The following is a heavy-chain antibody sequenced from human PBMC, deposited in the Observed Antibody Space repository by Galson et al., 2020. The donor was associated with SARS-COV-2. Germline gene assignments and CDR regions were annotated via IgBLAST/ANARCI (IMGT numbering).Heavy chain of an antibody. CDR1: GFTFSSYA. CDR3: ARSHYIADGSFDY. Sequence: GGSLRLSCAASGFTFSSYAMSWVRQAPGKGLEWVSALSASGSYIYYADSVKGRFTISRDNAKNSLYLHMNSLRAEDTSVYYCARSHYIADGSFDYWGQGTLVTVSS. D-gene: IGHD6-13*01. J-gene: IGHJ4*02. CDR2: LSASGSYI. V-gene: IGHV3-21*01.